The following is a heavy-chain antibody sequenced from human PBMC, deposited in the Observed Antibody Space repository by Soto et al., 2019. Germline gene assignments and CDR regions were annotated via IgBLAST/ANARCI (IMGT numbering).Heavy chain of an antibody. Sequence: GGSLRLSCAASGFTFSSYAMHWVRQAPGKGLEWVAVISYDGSNKYYADSVKGRFTISRDNSKNTLYLQMNSLRAEDTAVYYCARGEGVLRFLEWLRPRFDPWGQGTLVTVSS. V-gene: IGHV3-30-3*01. CDR1: GFTFSSYA. J-gene: IGHJ5*02. D-gene: IGHD3-3*01. CDR2: ISYDGSNK. CDR3: ARGEGVLRFLEWLRPRFDP.